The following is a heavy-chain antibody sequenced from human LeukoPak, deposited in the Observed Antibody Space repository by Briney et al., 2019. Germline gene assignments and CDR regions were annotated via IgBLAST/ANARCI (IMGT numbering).Heavy chain of an antibody. CDR1: GFTFFSYG. D-gene: IGHD3-10*01. CDR3: ATRYGSGTYYYDN. J-gene: IGHJ4*02. CDR2: IHGSGGRT. V-gene: IGHV3-23*01. Sequence: PGGSLRLSCTASGFTFFSYGMTWVRQAPGKGLEWVSGIHGSGGRTYYSDSVKGRFTISRDDSKSTLYLQMNSLRVEDTAVYYCATRYGSGTYYYDNWGQGTLVTVSS.